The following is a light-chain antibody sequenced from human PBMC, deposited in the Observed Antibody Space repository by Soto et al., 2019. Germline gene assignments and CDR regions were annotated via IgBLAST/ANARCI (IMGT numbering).Light chain of an antibody. V-gene: IGKV1-9*01. J-gene: IGKJ5*01. CDR2: AAS. CDR1: QGIRSY. Sequence: DIQLTQSPSFLSASPGDRVTITCRASQGIRSYLAWYQQSPGRAPKLLIYAASTLQSGVPSRFSGSGSGTEFTLTISSLQSEDFAVYYCQQYNNWPPITFGQGTRLEIK. CDR3: QQYNNWPPIT.